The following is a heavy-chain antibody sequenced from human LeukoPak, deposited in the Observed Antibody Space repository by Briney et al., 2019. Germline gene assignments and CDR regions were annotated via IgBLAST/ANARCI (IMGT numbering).Heavy chain of an antibody. CDR1: GYTFTSYG. CDR2: ISGYNGKT. CDR3: ARERADYDFWSGSPPFGYYYYYMDV. J-gene: IGHJ6*03. V-gene: IGHV1-18*01. Sequence: ASVKVSCKASGYTFTSYGINWVRQAPGQGLEWMGWISGYNGKTNYTQNLQGRVTMTADTSTSTAYMELRSLRSDDTAVYYCARERADYDFWSGSPPFGYYYYYMDVWGKGTTVTVSS. D-gene: IGHD3-3*01.